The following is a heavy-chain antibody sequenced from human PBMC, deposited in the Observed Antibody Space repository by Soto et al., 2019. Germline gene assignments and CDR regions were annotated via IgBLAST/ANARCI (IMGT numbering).Heavy chain of an antibody. V-gene: IGHV4-30-2*01. CDR1: GGSISSGGYS. CDR2: IYHSGST. CDR3: ARVIAVAGTSAWYFDL. Sequence: PSETLSLTCAVSGGSISSGGYSWSWIRQPPGKGLEWIGYIYHSGSTYYNPSLKSRVTISVDRSKNQFSLKLSSVTAADTAVYYCARVIAVAGTSAWYFDLWGRGTLVTVSS. J-gene: IGHJ2*01. D-gene: IGHD6-19*01.